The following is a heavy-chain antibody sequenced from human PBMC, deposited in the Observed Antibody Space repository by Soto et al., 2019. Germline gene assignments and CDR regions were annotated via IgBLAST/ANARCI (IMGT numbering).Heavy chain of an antibody. Sequence: ASVKVSCKASGYTFTSYGISWVRQAPGQGLEWMGWISAYNGNTNYAQKLQGRVTMTTGTSTSTAYMELRGLRSDDTAVYYCARLVPAAQPDETQYYFDYWGQGTLVTVSS. V-gene: IGHV1-18*01. CDR2: ISAYNGNT. D-gene: IGHD2-2*01. J-gene: IGHJ4*02. CDR1: GYTFTSYG. CDR3: ARLVPAAQPDETQYYFDY.